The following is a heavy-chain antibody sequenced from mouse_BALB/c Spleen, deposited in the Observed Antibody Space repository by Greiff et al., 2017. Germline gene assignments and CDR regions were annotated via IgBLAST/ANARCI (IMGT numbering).Heavy chain of an antibody. CDR3: ARAETGTYPDYFDY. V-gene: IGHV1-7*01. D-gene: IGHD4-1*01. CDR2: INPSTGYT. CDR1: GYTFTSYW. J-gene: IGHJ2*01. Sequence: QVQLKQSGAELAKPGASVKMSCKASGYTFTSYWMHWVKQRPGQGLEWIGYINPSTGYTEYNQKFKDKATLTADKSSSTAYMQLSSLTSEDSAVYYCARAETGTYPDYFDYWGQGTTLTVSS.